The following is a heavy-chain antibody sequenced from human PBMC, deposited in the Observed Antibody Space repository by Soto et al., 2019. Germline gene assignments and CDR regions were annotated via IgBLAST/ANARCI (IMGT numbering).Heavy chain of an antibody. CDR2: IYYSGST. D-gene: IGHD6-19*01. Sequence: PSETLSLTCTVSGGSISSSSYYWGWIRQPPGKGLEWIGSIYYSGSTYYNPSLKSRVTISVDTSKNQFSLKLSSVTAADTAVYYCARAYRSGWYFDYWGQGSLVTVS. CDR3: ARAYRSGWYFDY. J-gene: IGHJ4*02. V-gene: IGHV4-39*01. CDR1: GGSISSSSYY.